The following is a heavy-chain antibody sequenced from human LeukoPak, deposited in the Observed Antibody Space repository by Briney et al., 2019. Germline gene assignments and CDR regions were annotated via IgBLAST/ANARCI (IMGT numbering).Heavy chain of an antibody. D-gene: IGHD3-10*01. J-gene: IGHJ4*02. V-gene: IGHV3-48*02. CDR1: GFTFSSYS. CDR2: ISSTSSTI. CDR3: ARVRTYTSGSNTNDY. Sequence: PGGSLRLSCAASGFTFSSYSINWVRQAPGKGLGWVSFISSTSSTIYYADSVKGRFTISRDNAKNSLYLQMNSLRDEDTAVYYCARVRTYTSGSNTNDYWGRGTLVTVSS.